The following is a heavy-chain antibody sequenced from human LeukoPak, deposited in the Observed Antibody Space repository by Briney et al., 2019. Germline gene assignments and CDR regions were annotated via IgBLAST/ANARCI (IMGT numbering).Heavy chain of an antibody. CDR1: GFTFSSYA. Sequence: GGSPRLSCAAPGFTFSSYAMSWVRQAPGKGLEWVSAISGSGGSTYYADSVKGRFTISRDNSKNTLYLQMNSLRAEDTAVYYCAKDHLGFPANYFDYWGQGTLVTVSS. J-gene: IGHJ4*02. D-gene: IGHD3-10*01. V-gene: IGHV3-23*01. CDR2: ISGSGGST. CDR3: AKDHLGFPANYFDY.